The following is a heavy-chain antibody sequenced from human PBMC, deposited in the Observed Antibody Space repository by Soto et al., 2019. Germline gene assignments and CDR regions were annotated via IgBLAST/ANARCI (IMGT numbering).Heavy chain of an antibody. CDR3: ARRGSI. V-gene: IGHV3-48*03. CDR2: IHPAGQPI. J-gene: IGHJ3*02. CDR1: GFTFSCSE. Sequence: EVQLVESGGGLVQPGGSLRLSCLAFGFTFSCSEMYWVRQAPGKGLEWVSYIHPAGQPIFYADSVKGRFTISRDNANNSLYLQMNGLRAEDTAVYYCARRGSIWGEWTVVTAS. D-gene: IGHD2-15*01.